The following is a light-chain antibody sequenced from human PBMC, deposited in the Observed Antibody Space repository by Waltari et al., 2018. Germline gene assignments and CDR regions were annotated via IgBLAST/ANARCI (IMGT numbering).Light chain of an antibody. V-gene: IGKV1-5*03. J-gene: IGKJ1*01. Sequence: DIQMTQSPSTLSASVGDRVTITCRASQSISSWLAWYQQKPGKPPKFLIYRAPELESGVPPRFSGSGSGTEVTLTISSLQPEDFASYYCQQYYSYSRTFGQGTKVEIK. CDR3: QQYYSYSRT. CDR1: QSISSW. CDR2: RAP.